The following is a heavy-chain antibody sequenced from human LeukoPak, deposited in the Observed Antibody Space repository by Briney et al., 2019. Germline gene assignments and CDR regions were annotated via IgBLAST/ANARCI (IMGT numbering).Heavy chain of an antibody. CDR2: ISSSSSYI. CDR1: GFTFSSYS. D-gene: IGHD5-24*01. V-gene: IGHV3-21*01. CDR3: ARGVSPATSYFDY. Sequence: PGGSLRLSCAASGFTFSSYSMNWVRQAPGKGLEWVSSISSSSSYIYYADSVKGRFTISRDNAKNSLYLQMNSLRAEDTAVYYCARGVSPATSYFDYWGQGTLVTVSS. J-gene: IGHJ4*02.